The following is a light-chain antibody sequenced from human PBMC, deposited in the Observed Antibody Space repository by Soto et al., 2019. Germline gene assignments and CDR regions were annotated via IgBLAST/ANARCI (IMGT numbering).Light chain of an antibody. CDR3: QQTYSTLST. CDR2: AAS. J-gene: IGKJ3*01. Sequence: DIQMTQSPSSLSASVGDRVTVTCRASQGISIYLNWYQQKPGKAPKLLIYAASRLQSGVPSRFSGGGSGTDFTLTISSLQPEDFATYYCQQTYSTLSTFGPGTRVNIK. V-gene: IGKV1-39*01. CDR1: QGISIY.